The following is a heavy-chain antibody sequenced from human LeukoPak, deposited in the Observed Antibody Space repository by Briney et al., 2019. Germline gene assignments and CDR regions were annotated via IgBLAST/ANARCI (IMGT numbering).Heavy chain of an antibody. Sequence: SQTLSLTCTVSGGSISSGSYYWSWIRQPAGKGLEWIGRIYTSGSTNYNPSLKSRVTISVDTSKNQFSLKLSSVTAADTAVYYCARDRPSYGSGSYYPDYFDYWGQGTLVTVSS. CDR1: GGSISSGSYY. V-gene: IGHV4-61*02. CDR3: ARDRPSYGSGSYYPDYFDY. J-gene: IGHJ4*02. D-gene: IGHD3-10*01. CDR2: IYTSGST.